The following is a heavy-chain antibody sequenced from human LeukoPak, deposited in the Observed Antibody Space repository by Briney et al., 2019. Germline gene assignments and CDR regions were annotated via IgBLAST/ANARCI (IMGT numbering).Heavy chain of an antibody. Sequence: GGSLRLSCAASGFTFSSTGMHWFRQAPGKGLDWVAVILYDGTNNHYADSVKGRFTISRDNSKDTLDLQMNSLRGEDTAVYYCARGTHYHHSRALDYWGQGDLVTVSS. D-gene: IGHD3-22*01. V-gene: IGHV3-33*01. CDR2: ILYDGTNN. J-gene: IGHJ4*02. CDR3: ARGTHYHHSRALDY. CDR1: GFTFSSTG.